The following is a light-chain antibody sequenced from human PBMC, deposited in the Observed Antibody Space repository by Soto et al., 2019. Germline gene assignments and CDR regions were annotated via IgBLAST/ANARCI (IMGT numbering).Light chain of an antibody. Sequence: QSVLTQPPSASGSPGQSVTISCTGTSSDVGAYDYVSWYQQHPGKAPKLMIYEINKRPSGVPDRFSGSKSGNTASLTVSGLQAEDEADYYCSSFAGSNNFPYVFGTGTKPHRP. CDR3: SSFAGSNNFPYV. V-gene: IGLV2-8*01. CDR1: SSDVGAYDY. J-gene: IGLJ1*01. CDR2: EIN.